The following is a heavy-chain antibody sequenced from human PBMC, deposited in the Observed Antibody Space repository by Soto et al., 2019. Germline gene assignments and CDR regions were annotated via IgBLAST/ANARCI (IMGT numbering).Heavy chain of an antibody. J-gene: IGHJ2*01. CDR3: ARGRSYYARDWYFDL. D-gene: IGHD1-26*01. V-gene: IGHV4-61*01. CDR2: IYYSGST. Sequence: QVQLQESGPGLVKPSETLSLTCTVSGGSVSSGSYYWSWIRQPPGKGLEWIGYIYYSGSTNYNPSRTSRVTISVDASKNQFSLKLSSVTAADTAVYYCARGRSYYARDWYFDLWGRGTLVTVSS. CDR1: GGSVSSGSYY.